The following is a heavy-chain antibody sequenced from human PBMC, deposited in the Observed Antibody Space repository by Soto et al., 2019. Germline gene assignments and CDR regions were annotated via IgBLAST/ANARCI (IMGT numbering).Heavy chain of an antibody. J-gene: IGHJ6*03. CDR1: GFTVSSNY. D-gene: IGHD3-10*01. CDR2: IYSGGST. V-gene: IGHV3-66*01. Sequence: EVQLVESGGGLVQPGGSLRLSCAASGFTVSSNYMSWVRQAPGKGLEWVSVIYSGGSTYYADSVKGRFTISRDNSKNTLYLQMNSLRAEDTAVYYCARMDDGSGRNYYYYYYMDVWGKGTTVTVSS. CDR3: ARMDDGSGRNYYYYYYMDV.